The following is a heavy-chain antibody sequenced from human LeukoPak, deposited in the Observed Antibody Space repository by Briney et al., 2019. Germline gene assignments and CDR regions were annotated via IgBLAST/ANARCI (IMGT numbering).Heavy chain of an antibody. CDR1: GFTISNAW. Sequence: GGSLRLSCAASGFTISNAWMSWVRQAPGKGLEGVGRIKSKTDGGTTDYAAPVKGRFTISIDDSKNTLYLQMNSLKTEDTAVYYCTTFPVTYYDILTGYYTADYFDYWGQGTLVTVSS. J-gene: IGHJ4*02. CDR2: IKSKTDGGTT. CDR3: TTFPVTYYDILTGYYTADYFDY. D-gene: IGHD3-9*01. V-gene: IGHV3-15*01.